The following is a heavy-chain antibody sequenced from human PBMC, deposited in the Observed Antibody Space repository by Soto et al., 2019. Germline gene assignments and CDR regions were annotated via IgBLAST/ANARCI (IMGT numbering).Heavy chain of an antibody. CDR1: GGSFSGYY. D-gene: IGHD3-9*01. Sequence: QVQLQQWGAGLLKPSETLSLTCAVYGGSFSGYYWTWIRQPPGKGLEWIGDINHSGSTNYSPSLRSRVTIAVDTSKNQFSLSVSSVTAADTAVYYCARIGYYDILTGSYRRYFDLWGRGTLVTVSS. CDR2: INHSGST. CDR3: ARIGYYDILTGSYRRYFDL. V-gene: IGHV4-34*01. J-gene: IGHJ2*01.